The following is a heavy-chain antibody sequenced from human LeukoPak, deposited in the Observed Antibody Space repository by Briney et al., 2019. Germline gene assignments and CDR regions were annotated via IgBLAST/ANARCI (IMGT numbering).Heavy chain of an antibody. CDR2: IRYDGSNK. CDR3: AKDLHSSSWYDWFDP. Sequence: PGGSLRLSCAASGFTFSSYGMHWVRQAPGKGLEWVAFIRYDGSNKYYADSVKGRFTISRDNSKNTLYLQMNSLRAEDTAVYYCAKDLHSSSWYDWFDPWGQGTLVTVSS. V-gene: IGHV3-30*02. J-gene: IGHJ5*02. CDR1: GFTFSSYG. D-gene: IGHD6-13*01.